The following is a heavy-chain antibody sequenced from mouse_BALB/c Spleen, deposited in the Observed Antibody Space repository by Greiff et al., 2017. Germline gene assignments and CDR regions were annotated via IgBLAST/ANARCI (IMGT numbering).Heavy chain of an antibody. D-gene: IGHD1-2*01. CDR2: IYPGDGDT. J-gene: IGHJ3*01. V-gene: IGHV1-82*01. CDR3: ARLGTTAKFAY. CDR1: GYAFSSSW. Sequence: QVQLKQSGPELVKPGASVKISCKASGYAFSSSWMNWVKQRPGQGLEWIGRIYPGDGDTNYNGKFKGKATLTADKSSSTAYMQLSSLTSVDSAVYFCARLGTTAKFAYWGQGTLVTVSA.